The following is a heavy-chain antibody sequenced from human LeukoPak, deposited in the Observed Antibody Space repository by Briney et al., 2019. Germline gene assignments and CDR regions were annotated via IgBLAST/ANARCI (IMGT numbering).Heavy chain of an antibody. CDR3: AELGITTIGGV. J-gene: IGHJ6*04. CDR2: ISSSGSTI. V-gene: IGHV3-48*03. CDR1: GFTFSSYE. Sequence: GGSLRLSCAASGFTFSSYEMSWVRQAPGKGLEWVSYISSSGSTIYYADSVKGRFTISRDNAKNSLYLQMNSLRAEDTAVYYCAELGITTIGGVWGKGTTVTISS. D-gene: IGHD3-10*02.